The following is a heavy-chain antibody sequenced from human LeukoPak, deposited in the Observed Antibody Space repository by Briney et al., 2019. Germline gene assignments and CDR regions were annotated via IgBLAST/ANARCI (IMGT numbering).Heavy chain of an antibody. CDR1: GYTFTNYG. Sequence: ASVKVSCKASGYTFTNYGISRVRQAPGQGLEWMGWISAYNGNTNYAQKLQGRVTMTTDTSTSTAYMELRSLGSDDTAVYFCARAHRQQPTPDYWGQGTLVTVSS. V-gene: IGHV1-18*01. CDR2: ISAYNGNT. D-gene: IGHD6-13*01. J-gene: IGHJ4*02. CDR3: ARAHRQQPTPDY.